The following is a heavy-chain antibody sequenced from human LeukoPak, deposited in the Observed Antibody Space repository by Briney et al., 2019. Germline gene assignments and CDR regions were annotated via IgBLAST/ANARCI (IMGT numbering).Heavy chain of an antibody. CDR2: IIPILGIA. V-gene: IGHV1-69*04. CDR1: GYTFTSYG. J-gene: IGHJ4*02. CDR3: ARDDGGVVATKYYFDY. Sequence: SVKVSCKASGYTFTSYGISWVRQAPGQGLEWMGRIIPILGIANYAQKFQGRVTITADKSTSTAYMELSSLRSEDTAVYYCARDDGGVVATKYYFDYWGQGTLVTVSS. D-gene: IGHD5-12*01.